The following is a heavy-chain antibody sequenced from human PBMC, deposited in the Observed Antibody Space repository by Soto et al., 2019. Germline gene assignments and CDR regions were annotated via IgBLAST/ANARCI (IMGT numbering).Heavy chain of an antibody. Sequence: ESLKISCKGSGYSFTSYWIGWVRQMPGKGLEWMGIIYPGDSDTRYSPSFQGQVTISADKSISTAYLQWSSLKASDTAMYYCATREYSGYDTDAFDIWGQGTMVTVS. CDR2: IYPGDSDT. V-gene: IGHV5-51*01. CDR1: GYSFTSYW. CDR3: ATREYSGYDTDAFDI. D-gene: IGHD5-12*01. J-gene: IGHJ3*02.